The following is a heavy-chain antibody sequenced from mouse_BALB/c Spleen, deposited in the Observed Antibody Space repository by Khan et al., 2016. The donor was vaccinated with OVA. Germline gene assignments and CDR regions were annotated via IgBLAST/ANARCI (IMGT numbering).Heavy chain of an antibody. Sequence: EVQLLESVGDLVKPGGSLKLSCAASGFTFSTYGISWVRAAPNKRLVCVATVSTGGNYTYYPDGVKGRFSISRDNAKNTLYLQMNVLSSEDTAMLYSRRLGYYCDSEGFAYGGQGSLVT. CDR1: GFTFSTYG. CDR2: VSTGGNYT. D-gene: IGHD1-1*01. V-gene: IGHV5-6*01. CDR3: RRLGYYCDSEGFAY. J-gene: IGHJ3*01.